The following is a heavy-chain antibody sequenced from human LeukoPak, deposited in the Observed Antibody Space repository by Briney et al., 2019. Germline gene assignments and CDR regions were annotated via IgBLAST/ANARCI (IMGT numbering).Heavy chain of an antibody. J-gene: IGHJ4*02. Sequence: QPGGSLRLSCAASGFTFSSYWMHWVRQAPGKGLVWVSRINSDGSSTSYADSVKGRFTISRDNAKNTLYLQMNSLRAEDTAVYYCARGNYDFWSGYYLDYWGQGTLVTVSS. CDR3: ARGNYDFWSGYYLDY. V-gene: IGHV3-74*01. CDR2: INSDGSST. CDR1: GFTFSSYW. D-gene: IGHD3-3*01.